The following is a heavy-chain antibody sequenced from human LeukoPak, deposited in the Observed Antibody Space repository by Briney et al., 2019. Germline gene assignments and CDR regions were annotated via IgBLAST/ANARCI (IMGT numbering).Heavy chain of an antibody. CDR3: ARDFMFMAGMYYYGMDV. J-gene: IGHJ6*02. V-gene: IGHV3-21*01. CDR1: GFIFTNYG. D-gene: IGHD3-10*02. CDR2: ITGSGTNT. Sequence: KTGGSLRLSCAASGFIFTNYGFSWVRQAPGKGLGWVSGITGSGTNTYYADSVKGRFTISRDNAKNSLYLQMNSLRAEDTAVYYCARDFMFMAGMYYYGMDVWGQGTTVTVSS.